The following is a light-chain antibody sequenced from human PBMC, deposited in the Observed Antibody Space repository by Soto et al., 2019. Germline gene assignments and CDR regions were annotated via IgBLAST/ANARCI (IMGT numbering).Light chain of an antibody. CDR3: QQYNDYSAWT. CDR1: QSISSW. Sequence: DIQMPQSPSTLSASVGARVTITCRASQSISSWLAWYQQKPGKAPKLLIYDASSLESGVPSRFSGTESGTEFTLTISSLRPDDFATYYCQQYNDYSAWTFGQGTKVDIK. CDR2: DAS. V-gene: IGKV1-5*01. J-gene: IGKJ1*01.